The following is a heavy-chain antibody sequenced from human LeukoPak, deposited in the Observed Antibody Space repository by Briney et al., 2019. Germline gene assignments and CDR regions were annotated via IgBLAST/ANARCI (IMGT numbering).Heavy chain of an antibody. CDR1: GGSFSGYY. D-gene: IGHD5-24*01. CDR2: INHSGST. CDR3: ARGGYRLGLPSNWFDP. V-gene: IGHV4-34*01. J-gene: IGHJ5*02. Sequence: SETLSLTCAVYGGSFSGYYWSWIRQPPGKGLEWIGEINHSGSTNYNPSLKSRVTISVDTSKNQFSLKLSSVTAADTAVYYCARGGYRLGLPSNWFDPWGQGTLVTVSS.